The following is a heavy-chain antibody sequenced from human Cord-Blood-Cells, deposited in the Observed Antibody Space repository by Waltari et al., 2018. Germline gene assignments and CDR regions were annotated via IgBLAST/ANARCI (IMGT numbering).Heavy chain of an antibody. D-gene: IGHD3-10*01. Sequence: QVQLQQWGAGLLKPSETLSLTCAVYGGSFSGYYWSWIRQPPGKGLEWIGEINHSGSTNYHPSLKSRVPITVDTAKNQFSLKLSSVTAADTAVYYCAGPRGDEDAFDIWGQGTIVTVSS. V-gene: IGHV4-34*01. CDR3: AGPRGDEDAFDI. CDR1: GGSFSGYY. J-gene: IGHJ3*02. CDR2: INHSGST.